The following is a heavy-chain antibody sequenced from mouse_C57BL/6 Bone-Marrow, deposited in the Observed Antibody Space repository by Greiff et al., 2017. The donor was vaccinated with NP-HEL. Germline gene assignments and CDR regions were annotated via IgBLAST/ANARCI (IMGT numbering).Heavy chain of an antibody. D-gene: IGHD1-1*01. V-gene: IGHV1-69*01. J-gene: IGHJ2*01. Sequence: VQLQQPGAELVMPGASVKLSCKASGYTFTSYWMHWVKQRPGQGLEWIGEIDPSDSYPNYNQKFKGKSTLTVDKSSSTAYMQLSSLTSEDSAVYYCARPRGYGSSYYFDYWGQGTTLTVSS. CDR1: GYTFTSYW. CDR3: ARPRGYGSSYYFDY. CDR2: IDPSDSYP.